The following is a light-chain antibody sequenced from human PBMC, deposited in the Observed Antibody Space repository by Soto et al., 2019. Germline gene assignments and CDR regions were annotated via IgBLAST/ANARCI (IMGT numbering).Light chain of an antibody. Sequence: DIVMTQSPDSLAVSLGERATINCKSSQSVLSSSNNKNFLAWYQQKSGHPPKLLIYWASTRESGVTDRFSGGGSGTDVTLTISSLQAEDVAVYYCQQFYSIPFAFGPGTKVDIK. J-gene: IGKJ3*01. V-gene: IGKV4-1*01. CDR2: WAS. CDR1: QSVLSSSNNKNF. CDR3: QQFYSIPFA.